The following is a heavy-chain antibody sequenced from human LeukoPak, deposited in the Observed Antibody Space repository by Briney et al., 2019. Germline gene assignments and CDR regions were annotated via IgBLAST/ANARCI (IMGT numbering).Heavy chain of an antibody. D-gene: IGHD3-10*01. CDR1: GFTFSSYG. V-gene: IGHV3-30*02. Sequence: GGSLRLSCAASGFTFSSYGMHWVRQAPGKGLEWVAFIRYDGSSKYYADSVKGRFTISRDNSKNTLYLQMNSLRAEDTAVYYRAKAVGWFGELLENWFDPWGQGTLVTVSS. J-gene: IGHJ5*02. CDR3: AKAVGWFGELLENWFDP. CDR2: IRYDGSSK.